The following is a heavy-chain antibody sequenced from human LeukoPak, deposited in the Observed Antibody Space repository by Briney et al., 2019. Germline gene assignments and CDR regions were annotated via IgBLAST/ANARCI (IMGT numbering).Heavy chain of an antibody. CDR2: IYYSGST. Sequence: SETLSLTCTVSGGSISRYYWSWIRQPPGKGLEWIEYIYYSGSTDYNPSLKSRVTISVDTSKNQISLKLSSVTAADTAVYYCARRTSTYYDIFLGEDAFDLWGQGTMVTVSS. CDR3: ARRTSTYYDIFLGEDAFDL. CDR1: GGSISRYY. J-gene: IGHJ3*01. D-gene: IGHD3-9*01. V-gene: IGHV4-59*08.